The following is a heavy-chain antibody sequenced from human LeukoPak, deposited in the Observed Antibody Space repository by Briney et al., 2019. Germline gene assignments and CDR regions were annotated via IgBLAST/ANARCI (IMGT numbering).Heavy chain of an antibody. CDR2: IYPRDGST. CDR1: GYTFTGYY. V-gene: IGHV1-46*01. J-gene: IGHJ4*02. Sequence: ASVTVSCTASGYTFTGYYIHWVRQAPGQGLEWMGMIYPRDGSTSYAQRFQDRVTVTRDTSTSTVHMELSGLRSEDTAVYYCARDQEGFDYWGQGTLVTVSS. CDR3: ARDQEGFDY.